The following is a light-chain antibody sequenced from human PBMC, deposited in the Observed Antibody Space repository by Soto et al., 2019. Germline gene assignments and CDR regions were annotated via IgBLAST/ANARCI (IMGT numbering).Light chain of an antibody. J-gene: IGKJ1*01. CDR1: QSVSSSY. CDR2: GAS. V-gene: IGKV3-20*01. Sequence: SVLTQSPGTLSLSPGERATLSCRASQSVSSSYLAWYQQKPGQAPRLLIYGASSRATGIPDRFSGSGSGTDFTLTISRLEPEDFTVYYCQHSGISLWPFSQVTK. CDR3: QHSGISLWP.